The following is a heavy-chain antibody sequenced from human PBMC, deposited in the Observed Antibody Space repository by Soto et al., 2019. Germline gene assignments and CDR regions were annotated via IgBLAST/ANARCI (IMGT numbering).Heavy chain of an antibody. CDR1: GSSISSGVYY. CDR2: SYYSGST. V-gene: IGHV4-31*03. Sequence: SETLSLTCTVSGSSISSGVYYLSWIRQHPEKGLEWIGYSYYSGSTYYNPSLKSRVSISVDTSKNQFSLKLSSVTAADTSVYYCARGARYWFDPWGQGTLVTSPQ. CDR3: ARGARYWFDP. J-gene: IGHJ5*02.